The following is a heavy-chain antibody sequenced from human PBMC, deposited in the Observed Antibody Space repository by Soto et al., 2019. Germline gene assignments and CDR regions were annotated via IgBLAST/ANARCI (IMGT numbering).Heavy chain of an antibody. CDR1: GFTFSSYA. J-gene: IGHJ3*02. D-gene: IGHD3-22*01. CDR3: ARDSAPPLRGYYYDSSGPSAAFDI. Sequence: ESGGGVVQPGRSLRLSCAASGFTFSSYAMHWVRQAPGKGLEWVAVISYDGSNKYYADSVKGRFTISRDNSKNTLYLQMNSLRAEDTAVYYCARDSAPPLRGYYYDSSGPSAAFDIWGQGTMVTVSS. CDR2: ISYDGSNK. V-gene: IGHV3-30-3*01.